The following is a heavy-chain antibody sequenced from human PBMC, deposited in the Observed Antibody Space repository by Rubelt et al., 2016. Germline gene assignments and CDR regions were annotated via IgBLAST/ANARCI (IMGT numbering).Heavy chain of an antibody. CDR3: ARHLEQLEGDGMDV. V-gene: IGHV4-39*01. D-gene: IGHD6-6*01. CDR2: IYYSGST. Sequence: QLQLQESGPGLVKPSETLSLTCTVSGGSISSSSYYWGWIRQPPGKGLEWIGSIYYSGSTSYNPSLKSRVTISVDTSKNQFSLKLGSVTAADTAVYYCARHLEQLEGDGMDVWGQGTTVTVSS. CDR1: GGSISSSSYY. J-gene: IGHJ6*02.